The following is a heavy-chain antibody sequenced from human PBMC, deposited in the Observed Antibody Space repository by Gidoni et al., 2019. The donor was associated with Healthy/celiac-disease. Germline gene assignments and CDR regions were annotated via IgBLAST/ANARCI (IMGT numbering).Heavy chain of an antibody. V-gene: IGHV3-48*03. J-gene: IGHJ3*02. CDR2: ISSSGSTI. Sequence: EVQLVESGGGLVQPGGSLRLSCAASGFTFSSYEMNWVRQAPGKGLGWVSYISSSGSTIYYADSVKGRFTISRDNAKNSLYLQMNSLRAEDTAVYYCARGLGDYDSSGYYFGVGAFDIWGQGTMVTVSS. CDR1: GFTFSSYE. CDR3: ARGLGDYDSSGYYFGVGAFDI. D-gene: IGHD3-22*01.